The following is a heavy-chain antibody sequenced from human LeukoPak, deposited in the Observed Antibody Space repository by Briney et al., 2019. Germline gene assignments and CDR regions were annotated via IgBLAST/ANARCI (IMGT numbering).Heavy chain of an antibody. CDR3: AKDTPMVRGPTSPANDY. Sequence: PGGSLRLSCAASGFTFSSYAMNWVRQAPGKGLEWVSGISGSGGSTYYADSVKGRFTISRDNSKNTLYLQMNSLRAEDTAVYYCAKDTPMVRGPTSPANDYWGQGTLVTVSS. D-gene: IGHD3-10*01. V-gene: IGHV3-23*01. J-gene: IGHJ4*02. CDR2: ISGSGGST. CDR1: GFTFSSYA.